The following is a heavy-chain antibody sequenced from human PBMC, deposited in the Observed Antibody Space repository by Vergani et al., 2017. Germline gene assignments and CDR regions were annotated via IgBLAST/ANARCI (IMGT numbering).Heavy chain of an antibody. J-gene: IGHJ6*03. Sequence: QVQLVESGGGVVQPGRYLRLSCAASGFTFSSYAMHWVRQAPGKGLEWVAVISYDGSNKYYADSVKGRFTISSDNSKHTLYLQMNSLRAEDTAVYYCARDTWIQLWPGDYYYYYYMDVWGKGTTVTVSS. CDR1: GFTFSSYA. V-gene: IGHV3-30-3*01. CDR2: ISYDGSNK. D-gene: IGHD5-18*01. CDR3: ARDTWIQLWPGDYYYYYYMDV.